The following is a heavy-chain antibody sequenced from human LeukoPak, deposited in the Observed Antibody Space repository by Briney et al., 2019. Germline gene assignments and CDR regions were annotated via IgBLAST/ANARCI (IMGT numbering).Heavy chain of an antibody. J-gene: IGHJ6*03. Sequence: ASVTVSCKASGFTFTGYYIHWVQQAPGQGLEWMGWINPNNGDTNYAQKFQGRVTMTRDTSISTAYMELSRLRSDDTAVYYCARGLSGPYYYYYMDVWGKGTSVTVSS. CDR2: INPNNGDT. D-gene: IGHD2-15*01. CDR1: GFTFTGYY. CDR3: ARGLSGPYYYYYMDV. V-gene: IGHV1-2*02.